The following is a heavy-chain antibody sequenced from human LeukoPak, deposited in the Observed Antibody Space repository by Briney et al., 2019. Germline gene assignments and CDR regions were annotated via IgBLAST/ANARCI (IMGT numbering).Heavy chain of an antibody. CDR3: ARDGEWELPNLDAFDI. D-gene: IGHD1-26*01. CDR1: GFTFSSYG. CDR2: IWYDGSNK. V-gene: IGHV3-33*01. J-gene: IGHJ3*02. Sequence: GGSLRLSCAASGFTFSSYGMQWVRQAPGKGLEWVAVIWYDGSNKYYADSVKGRFTISRDNSKNTLYLQMNSLRAEDTAVYYCARDGEWELPNLDAFDIWGQGTMVTVSS.